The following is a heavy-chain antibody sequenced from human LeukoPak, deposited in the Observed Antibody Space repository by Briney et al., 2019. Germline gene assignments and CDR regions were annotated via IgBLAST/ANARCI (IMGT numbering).Heavy chain of an antibody. CDR3: AKVRQVGYYGSGSYSHYFDY. J-gene: IGHJ4*02. D-gene: IGHD3-10*01. CDR1: ELTFSSYA. Sequence: PRGSLRLSCAASELTFSSYAMSWVRQAPGKGLEWVSAISGSGGSTYYADSVKGRFTISRGNSKNTLYLQMNSLRAEDTAVYYCAKVRQVGYYGSGSYSHYFDYWGQGTLVTVSS. CDR2: ISGSGGST. V-gene: IGHV3-23*01.